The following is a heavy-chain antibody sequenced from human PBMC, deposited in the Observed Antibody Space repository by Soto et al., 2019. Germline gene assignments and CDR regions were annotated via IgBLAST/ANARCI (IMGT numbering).Heavy chain of an antibody. CDR2: IIPIFGTA. J-gene: IGHJ6*02. CDR3: ARVRKYGDYVLDYYGMDV. Sequence: TSVKVSCKASGGTFSSYAISWVRQAPGQGLEWMGGIIPIFGTANYAQKFQGRVTITADESTSTAYMELSSLRSEDTAVYYCARVRKYGDYVLDYYGMDVSGQGKTVRVSS. V-gene: IGHV1-69*13. D-gene: IGHD4-17*01. CDR1: GGTFSSYA.